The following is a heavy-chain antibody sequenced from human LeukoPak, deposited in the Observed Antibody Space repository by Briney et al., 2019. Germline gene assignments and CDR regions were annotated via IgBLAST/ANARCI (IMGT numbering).Heavy chain of an antibody. CDR2: VFYTGSA. J-gene: IGHJ4*02. D-gene: IGHD5-18*01. Sequence: PSETLSLTCTVSGDSIRTNNYYWGWIRQPPGKGLEWIGTVFYTGSAYYNPSLKSRVTISVDTSKNQFSLKLNSVTAADTAVYYCVRKGYMAFDNWGQGTLVTVSS. CDR3: VRKGYMAFDN. CDR1: GDSIRTNNYY. V-gene: IGHV4-39*07.